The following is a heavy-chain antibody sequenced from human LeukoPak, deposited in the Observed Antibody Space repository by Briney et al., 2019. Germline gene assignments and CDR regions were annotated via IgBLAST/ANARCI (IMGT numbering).Heavy chain of an antibody. CDR3: ARYCSGGSCFSPALFDY. V-gene: IGHV1-3*01. CDR2: INAGNGNT. D-gene: IGHD2-15*01. CDR1: GYTFTSYA. Sequence: GASVMVSCKASGYTFTSYAMHWVRQAPGQRLEWMGWINAGNGNTKYSQKFQGRVTITRDTSASTAYMELSSLRSEDAAVYYCARYCSGGSCFSPALFDYWGQGTLVTVSS. J-gene: IGHJ4*02.